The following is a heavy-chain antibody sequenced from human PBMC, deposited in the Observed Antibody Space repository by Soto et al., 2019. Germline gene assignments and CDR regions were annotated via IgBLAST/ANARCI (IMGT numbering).Heavy chain of an antibody. CDR3: ARAEPGSVDTAMVHGMDV. D-gene: IGHD5-18*01. V-gene: IGHV1-46*01. CDR1: GYTFTSYY. Sequence: ASVKVSCKASGYTFTSYYMHWVRQAPGQGLEWMGIINPSGGSTSYAQKFQGRVTMTRDTSTSTVYMELSSLRSEDTAVYYCARAEPGSVDTAMVHGMDVWGQGTTVTVSS. J-gene: IGHJ6*02. CDR2: INPSGGST.